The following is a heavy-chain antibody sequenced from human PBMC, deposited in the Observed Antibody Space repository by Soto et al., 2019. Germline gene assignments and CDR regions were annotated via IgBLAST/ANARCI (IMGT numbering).Heavy chain of an antibody. D-gene: IGHD2-8*01. CDR3: SKRYCTNGVCAYNDY. V-gene: IGHV3-23*01. CDR1: GFTFSSYA. J-gene: IGHJ4*02. CDR2: ISGSGGST. Sequence: GGSLRLSCAASGFTFSSYAMSWVRQAPGKGLEWVSAISGSGGSTYYADSVKGRFTISRDNSKNSLYLQMNSLRAEDTAVYYCSKRYCTNGVCAYNDYWGQGALVTVSS.